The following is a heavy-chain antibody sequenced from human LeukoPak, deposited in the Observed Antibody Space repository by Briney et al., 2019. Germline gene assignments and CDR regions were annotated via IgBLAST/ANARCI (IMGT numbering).Heavy chain of an antibody. Sequence: ASVKVSCKASGYTFTDYYMHWVRQAPGQGLEWMGWINPNSGGTKYAQKFQGRVTMTRDTPISTAYMELSGLRSDDTAVFYCARAAYSSKNDYWGQGTLVTVSS. J-gene: IGHJ4*02. CDR3: ARAAYSSKNDY. CDR1: GYTFTDYY. V-gene: IGHV1-2*02. CDR2: INPNSGGT. D-gene: IGHD6-13*01.